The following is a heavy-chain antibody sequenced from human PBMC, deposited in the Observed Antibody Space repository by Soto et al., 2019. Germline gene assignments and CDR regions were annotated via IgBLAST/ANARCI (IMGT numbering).Heavy chain of an antibody. CDR2: IITIFNTA. CDR3: ARSRCTNGVCYSLSPGLDV. Sequence: SVKVSCKASGGTFSSDAISLVRQAPGHGLEWMGGIITIFNTANYAQMFHGRVTITADESTSTAYMELSSLRSEDTAVYYCARSRCTNGVCYSLSPGLDVWGPGTTVTVSS. J-gene: IGHJ6*02. V-gene: IGHV1-69*13. CDR1: GGTFSSDA. D-gene: IGHD2-8*01.